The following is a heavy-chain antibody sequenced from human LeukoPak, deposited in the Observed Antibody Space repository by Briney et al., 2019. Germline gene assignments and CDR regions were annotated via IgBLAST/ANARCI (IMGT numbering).Heavy chain of an antibody. CDR3: ASSYGGELQADY. V-gene: IGHV4-30-4*01. CDR1: GGSISSGDYY. J-gene: IGHJ4*02. CDR2: IYYSGST. D-gene: IGHD4/OR15-4a*01. Sequence: TLSLTCTVSGGSISSGDYYRSWIRQPPGKGLEWIGYIYYSGSTYYNPSLKSRVTMSVDTSKNQFSLKLSSVTAADTAVYYCASSYGGELQADYWGQGTLVTVSS.